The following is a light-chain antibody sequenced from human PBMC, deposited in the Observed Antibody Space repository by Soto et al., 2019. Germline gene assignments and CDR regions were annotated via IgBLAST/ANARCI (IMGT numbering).Light chain of an antibody. CDR3: QQYNNWPQWT. J-gene: IGKJ1*01. CDR2: GTS. Sequence: EIVLTQSPGTLSLSPGERATLSCRASQSVSSKYLAWYQQKPGQAPRVLIYGTSIRASGVPERFSGGGSGTDFTLTITRLEPEDFAVYYCQQYNNWPQWTFGQGTKVDIK. V-gene: IGKV3-20*01. CDR1: QSVSSKY.